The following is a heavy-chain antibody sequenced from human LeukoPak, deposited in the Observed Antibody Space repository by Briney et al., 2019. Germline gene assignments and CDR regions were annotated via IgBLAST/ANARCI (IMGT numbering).Heavy chain of an antibody. CDR2: ISWNSGSI. D-gene: IGHD6-6*01. V-gene: IGHV3-9*03. Sequence: GGSLRLSCAASGFTFDDYAMHWVRQAPGKGLEWVSGISWNSGSIGYADSVKGRFTISRDNAKNSLYLQMNSLRAEDMALYYCAKVGSSSDAFDIWGQGTMVTVSS. CDR3: AKVGSSSDAFDI. CDR1: GFTFDDYA. J-gene: IGHJ3*02.